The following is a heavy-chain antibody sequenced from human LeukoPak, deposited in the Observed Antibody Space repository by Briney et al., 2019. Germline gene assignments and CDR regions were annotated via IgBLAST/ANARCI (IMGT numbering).Heavy chain of an antibody. CDR2: IRGTGGST. CDR1: GFTFSSYA. J-gene: IGHJ4*02. Sequence: GGSLRLSCAASGFTFSSYAMNWVRQAPGKGLEWVSGIRGTGGSTFYADSVKDRFTISRDNSKNTLYLQMNSLRAEDTAVYYCTKDLAVADYWGQGTLVTVSS. CDR3: TKDLAVADY. V-gene: IGHV3-23*01. D-gene: IGHD6-19*01.